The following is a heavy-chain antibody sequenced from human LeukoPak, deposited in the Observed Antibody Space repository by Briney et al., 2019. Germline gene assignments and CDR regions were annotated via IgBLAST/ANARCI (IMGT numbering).Heavy chain of an antibody. D-gene: IGHD4-23*01. Sequence: PGGSLRLSCAASGFTFSSSAISWVRQAPGKGLEWVSTISGSGYSTYYADSVEGRFTSSRDNSKNTLYLQMNSLRAEDTAVYYCAKVTYGGNSNYFDYWGQGTLVTVSS. CDR2: ISGSGYST. V-gene: IGHV3-23*01. J-gene: IGHJ4*02. CDR1: GFTFSSSA. CDR3: AKVTYGGNSNYFDY.